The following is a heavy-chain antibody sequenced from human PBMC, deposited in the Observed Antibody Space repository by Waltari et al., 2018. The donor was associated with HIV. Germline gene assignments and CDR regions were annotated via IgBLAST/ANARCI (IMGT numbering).Heavy chain of an antibody. CDR1: GLPSIDDA. CDR3: AKANGGNSGGLVDY. CDR2: ISYDASSK. V-gene: IGHV3-30*04. Sequence: QGQMVESGGGGGKHEGALRPPRDTDGLPSIDDALHWVGRAPGKGLEWVAVISYDASSKSYANCVKGRFTISRDKSKNTLYLQRNSLRAEDTAVYYCAKANGGNSGGLVDYWGQGTLVTVSS. D-gene: IGHD2-21*02. J-gene: IGHJ4*02.